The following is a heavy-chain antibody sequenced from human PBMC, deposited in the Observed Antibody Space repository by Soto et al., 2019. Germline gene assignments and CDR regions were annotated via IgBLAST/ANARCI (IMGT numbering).Heavy chain of an antibody. J-gene: IGHJ4*02. Sequence: GGSLRLSCAASGFTFSSYAMSWVRQAPGKGLEWVSTFSGSGGSTYYADSVKGRFTISRDNSKSTLYLQMHSLRADDTALYYCAKTLDSNVNVIDYWGQGTLVTVSS. CDR2: FSGSGGST. V-gene: IGHV3-23*01. CDR1: GFTFSSYA. D-gene: IGHD1-1*01. CDR3: AKTLDSNVNVIDY.